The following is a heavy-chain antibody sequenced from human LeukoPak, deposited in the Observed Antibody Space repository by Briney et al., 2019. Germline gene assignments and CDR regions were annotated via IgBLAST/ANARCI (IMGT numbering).Heavy chain of an antibody. CDR2: ISSSSSYI. V-gene: IGHV3-21*01. CDR3: ARSIAVAGTLTGGY. CDR1: GFTFSSYS. J-gene: IGHJ4*02. Sequence: GGSLRLSCAASGFTFSSYSMNWVRQAPGKGLEWVSSISSSSSYIYYADSVKGRFTISRDNAKNSLYLQMSSLRAKDTAVYYCARSIAVAGTLTGGYWGQGTLVTVSS. D-gene: IGHD6-19*01.